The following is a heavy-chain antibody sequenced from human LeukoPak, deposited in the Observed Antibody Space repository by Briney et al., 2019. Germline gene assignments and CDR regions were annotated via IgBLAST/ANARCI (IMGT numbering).Heavy chain of an antibody. Sequence: ASVKVSCKDCGYTFTSYGISWVRQAPGQGLEWMGWISAYNGNTNYAQKLQGRVTMTTDTSTSTAYMELGSLRSDDTAVYYCARVLVGSSSAGDNWGQGTLVTVSS. CDR1: GYTFTSYG. CDR2: ISAYNGNT. CDR3: ARVLVGSSSAGDN. V-gene: IGHV1-18*01. J-gene: IGHJ4*02. D-gene: IGHD6-6*01.